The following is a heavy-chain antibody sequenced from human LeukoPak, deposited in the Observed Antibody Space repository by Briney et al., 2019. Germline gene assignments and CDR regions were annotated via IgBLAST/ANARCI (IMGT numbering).Heavy chain of an antibody. Sequence: ASVKVSCKASGGTFSSYAISWVRQAPGQGLEWMGIVNPSGGSTSYAQKFQGRVTMTRDTSTTTVYMELSSLRSEDTAVYYCAREEEWLLSHPHYFDYWGQGTLVTVPS. CDR3: AREEEWLLSHPHYFDY. D-gene: IGHD3-3*01. V-gene: IGHV1-46*01. J-gene: IGHJ4*02. CDR1: GGTFSSYA. CDR2: VNPSGGST.